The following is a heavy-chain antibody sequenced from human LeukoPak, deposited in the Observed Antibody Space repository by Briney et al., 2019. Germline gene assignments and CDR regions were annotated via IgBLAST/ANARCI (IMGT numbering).Heavy chain of an antibody. V-gene: IGHV3-21*01. D-gene: IGHD3-10*01. CDR2: ISSTSSSI. CDR3: ARGRDSGSFIIDY. J-gene: IGHJ4*02. Sequence: GGSLRLSCAASGFSFSTYTMNWVRQAPGKGLEWVSSISSTSSSINYADSVKGRFTISRDNAKNSLYLEMNSLGTEDTAVYYCARGRDSGSFIIDYWGQGTLVTVSS. CDR1: GFSFSTYT.